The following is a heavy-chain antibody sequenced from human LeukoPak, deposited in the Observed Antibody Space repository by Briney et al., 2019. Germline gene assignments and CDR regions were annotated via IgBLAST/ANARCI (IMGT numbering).Heavy chain of an antibody. CDR3: AKYSGAHDAFDI. V-gene: IGHV4-31*03. D-gene: IGHD5-12*01. J-gene: IGHJ3*02. CDR1: GGSISSGGYY. CDR2: IYYSGST. Sequence: SETLSLTCTVSGGSISSGGYYWSWIRQHPGKGLEWIGYIYYSGSTYYNPSLKSRVTISVDTSKNQFPLKLSSVTAADTAVYYCAKYSGAHDAFDIWGQGTMVTVSS.